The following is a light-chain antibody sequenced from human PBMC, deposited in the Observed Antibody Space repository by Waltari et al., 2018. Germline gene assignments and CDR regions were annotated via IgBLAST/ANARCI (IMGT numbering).Light chain of an antibody. V-gene: IGLV3-21*03. CDR2: DDS. CDR3: QVWDINSAVV. Sequence: VLTQPHSLSVDPARTAGITGGGHDIFCTRVPWYQQRPGHATVLVVYDDSGRPSGIPERFSGSNSANTATLTIRRVEAGDEADYYCQVWDINSAVVFGGGTKLTVL. CDR1: DIFCTR. J-gene: IGLJ2*01.